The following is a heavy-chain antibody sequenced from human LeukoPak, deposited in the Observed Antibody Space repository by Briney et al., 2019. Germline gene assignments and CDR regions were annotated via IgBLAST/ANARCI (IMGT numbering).Heavy chain of an antibody. CDR2: IIPILCIA. V-gene: IGHV1-69*04. J-gene: IGHJ4*02. Sequence: SVKVSCKASGGTFSSYTISWVRQAPGQGLEWMGRIIPILCIANYAQKFQGRVTITADKSTSTAYMELSRLRSEDTAVYYCARDPGDGYNLDYWGQGTLVTVSS. CDR3: ARDPGDGYNLDY. D-gene: IGHD5-24*01. CDR1: GGTFSSYT.